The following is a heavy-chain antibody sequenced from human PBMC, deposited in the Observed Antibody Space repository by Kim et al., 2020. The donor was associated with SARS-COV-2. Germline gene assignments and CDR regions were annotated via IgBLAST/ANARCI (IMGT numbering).Heavy chain of an antibody. J-gene: IGHJ4*02. D-gene: IGHD3-22*01. CDR3: ARIQPSNYDSSALAGNYFDY. V-gene: IGHV2-70*11. Sequence: SGPTLVNPTQTLTLTCTFSGFSLSTSGMCVSWIRQPPGKALEWLVRIDWDDDKYYSTSLKTRLTISKDTSKNQVVLTMTNMDPVDTATYYCARIQPSNYDSSALAGNYFDYWGQGTLVTVSS. CDR1: GFSLSTSGMC. CDR2: IDWDDDK.